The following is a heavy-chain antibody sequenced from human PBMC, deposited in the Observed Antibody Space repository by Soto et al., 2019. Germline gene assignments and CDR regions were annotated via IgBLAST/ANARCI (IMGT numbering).Heavy chain of an antibody. CDR1: GFTFNTYG. J-gene: IGHJ6*02. CDR3: ARADCTGAYCYSWPFNYGVDV. V-gene: IGHV3-33*08. Sequence: GGSLRLSCTTSGFTFNTYGMHWVRQAPGKGLEWVAIIWYDGSNKYYADSVKGRFTTSRDNSRNTLYLQMNSLRAEDTALYYCARADCTGAYCYSWPFNYGVDVWGQGTTVTVSS. D-gene: IGHD2-15*01. CDR2: IWYDGSNK.